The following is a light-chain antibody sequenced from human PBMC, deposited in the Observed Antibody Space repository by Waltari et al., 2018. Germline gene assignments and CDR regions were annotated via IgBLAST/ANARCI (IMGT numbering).Light chain of an antibody. V-gene: IGLV3-21*01. J-gene: IGLJ1*01. CDR1: NIGSRS. Sequence: SYVLTQRPSGPAAPGKTGRIPGGGKNIGSRSVHWYQVRPGQAPVLVISHDSDRPSGIPERFSGSNSGNTATLTISRVEAGDEADFYCQVWDSSSDQHVFGTGTKVTVL. CDR2: HDS. CDR3: QVWDSSSDQHV.